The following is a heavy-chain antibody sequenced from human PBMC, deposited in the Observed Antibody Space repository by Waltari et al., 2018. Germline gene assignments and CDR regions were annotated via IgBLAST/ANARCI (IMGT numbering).Heavy chain of an antibody. CDR3: AKADGEVGDY. CDR2: IWYDGSNK. V-gene: IGHV3-30*18. Sequence: QVQLVESGGGVVQPGRSLRLSCAASGLTFSSYGMHWVRQAPGKGLEWVAVIWYDGSNKYYADSVKGRFTISRDNSKNTLYLQMNSLRAEDTAMYYCAKADGEVGDYWGQGTLVTVSS. CDR1: GLTFSSYG. J-gene: IGHJ4*02.